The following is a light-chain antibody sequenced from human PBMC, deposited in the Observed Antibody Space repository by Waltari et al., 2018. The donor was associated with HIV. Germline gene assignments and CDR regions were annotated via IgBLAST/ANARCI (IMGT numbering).Light chain of an antibody. V-gene: IGLV2-14*01. CDR3: SSYTSSSTPWV. Sequence: QSALTQPASVAGSPGQPVTILCTGTSSAGGGCLYVSRYQQHPGKAPKLMIYDVSNRPSGVSNRFSGSKSGNTAALTISGLQAEDEADYYCSSYTSSSTPWVFGGGTKLTVL. J-gene: IGLJ3*02. CDR2: DVS. CDR1: SSAGGGCLY.